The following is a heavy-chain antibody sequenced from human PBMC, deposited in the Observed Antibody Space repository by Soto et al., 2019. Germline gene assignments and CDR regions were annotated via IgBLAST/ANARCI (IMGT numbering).Heavy chain of an antibody. J-gene: IGHJ4*02. CDR1: GFTFSNYA. CDR3: AKVPAYDYVWGTYYYFDY. V-gene: IGHV3-23*01. Sequence: GGSVRLSCAASGFTFSNYAMSWVRQAPGKGLEWVSSISGGGSSTYYADSVKGRFTISRDNSKNTIYLQMNSLRAEDTAVYYCAKVPAYDYVWGTYYYFDYWGLGALVTVSS. CDR2: ISGGGSST. D-gene: IGHD3-16*01.